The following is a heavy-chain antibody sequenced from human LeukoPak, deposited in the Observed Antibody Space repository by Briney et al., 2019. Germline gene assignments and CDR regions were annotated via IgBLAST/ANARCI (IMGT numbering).Heavy chain of an antibody. D-gene: IGHD6-6*01. J-gene: IGHJ4*02. CDR1: GFTFTSYY. Sequence: ASVKGSCKASGFTFTSYYMHWVRQAPGQGLEWMGIINPSGSYTSYAQKFQGRVTMTRDMSTSTVYMELSSLRSEDTAVYYCARGSSYYFDYWGQGTLVTVSS. CDR2: INPSGSYT. V-gene: IGHV1-46*01. CDR3: ARGSSYYFDY.